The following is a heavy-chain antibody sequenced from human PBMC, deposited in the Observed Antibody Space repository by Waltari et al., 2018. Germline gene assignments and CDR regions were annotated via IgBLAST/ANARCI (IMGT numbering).Heavy chain of an antibody. V-gene: IGHV4-34*02. CDR1: GGSFRAYC. CDR2: INDGGIT. Sequence: QVQLQQWGAGQLKTSETLSLTCAVSGGSFRAYCWSWIRQRPGKGLEWIGWINDGGITNSNPSLKSRVTISVDTSKNQFSLRLTAVTGADTAVYYCAKPLYTSGWHGYETWGPGNLVTVSS. CDR3: AKPLYTSGWHGYET. D-gene: IGHD3-22*01. J-gene: IGHJ5*02.